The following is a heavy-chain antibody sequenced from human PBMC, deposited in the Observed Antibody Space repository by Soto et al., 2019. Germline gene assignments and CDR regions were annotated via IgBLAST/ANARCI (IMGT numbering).Heavy chain of an antibody. CDR1: GYTFTSYG. Sequence: QVQLVQSGAEVKKPGASVKVSCKASGYTFTSYGISWVRQAPGQGLEWMGWISAYNGNTNYAQKLQGRVTMTTDTSTSTAYMELRSLRSDDTAVYYCARVGQQLEYYYYYGMDVWGQGTTVTVSS. CDR3: ARVGQQLEYYYYYGMDV. V-gene: IGHV1-18*01. J-gene: IGHJ6*02. CDR2: ISAYNGNT. D-gene: IGHD6-13*01.